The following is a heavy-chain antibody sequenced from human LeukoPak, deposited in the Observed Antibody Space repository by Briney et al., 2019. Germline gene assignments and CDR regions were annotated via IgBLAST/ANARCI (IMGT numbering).Heavy chain of an antibody. Sequence: GESLKISCKGSGYSFTSYWIAWVRQMPGKGLEWMGIIYPGDSDIRYSPSFQGQVTISADKPISTAYLQWSSLKASDTAMYYCARGGAYSNYYFDYWGQGTLVTVSS. J-gene: IGHJ4*02. CDR2: IYPGDSDI. CDR3: ARGGAYSNYYFDY. D-gene: IGHD4-11*01. V-gene: IGHV5-51*04. CDR1: GYSFTSYW.